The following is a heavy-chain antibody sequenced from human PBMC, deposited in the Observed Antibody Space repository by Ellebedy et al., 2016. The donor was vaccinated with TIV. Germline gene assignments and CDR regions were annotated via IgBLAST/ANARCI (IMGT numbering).Heavy chain of an antibody. J-gene: IGHJ4*02. CDR2: IYYSGST. CDR1: GGSISSSSYY. D-gene: IGHD6-13*01. Sequence: SETLSLTCTVSGGSISSSSYYWGWIRQPPGKGLEWIGSIYYSGSTYYNPSLKSRVTISVDTSKNQFSLKLSSVTAADTAVYYCARHLRALYSSSWYGGFDYWGQGTLVTVS. V-gene: IGHV4-39*01. CDR3: ARHLRALYSSSWYGGFDY.